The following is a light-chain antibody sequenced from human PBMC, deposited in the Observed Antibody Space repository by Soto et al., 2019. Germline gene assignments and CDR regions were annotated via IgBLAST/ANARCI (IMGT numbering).Light chain of an antibody. V-gene: IGKV3-20*01. CDR1: QSVSSNH. CDR3: QQYSSSRT. J-gene: IGKJ1*01. CDR2: GGS. Sequence: DIVLTQSPGTLSLSPGERATLSCRASQSVSSNHLAWYQQKPGQAPRLLIYGGSSRATGIPVRFSGSGSETDFTLTITRLEPKDFAVYYCQQYSSSRTFGQGTKVEIK.